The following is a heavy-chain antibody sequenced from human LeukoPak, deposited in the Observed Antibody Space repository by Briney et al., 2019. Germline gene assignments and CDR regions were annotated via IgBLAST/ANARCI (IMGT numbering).Heavy chain of an antibody. V-gene: IGHV4-59*01. Sequence: SETLSLTCTVSGGSISSYYWSWIRQPPGKGLEWIGYIYYSGSTNYNPSLKSRVTISVDTSKNQFSLKLSSVTAADTAVYYCARSRLGYCSGGSCYEFAYWGQGTLVTVSS. CDR1: GGSISSYY. J-gene: IGHJ4*02. CDR2: IYYSGST. CDR3: ARSRLGYCSGGSCYEFAY. D-gene: IGHD2-15*01.